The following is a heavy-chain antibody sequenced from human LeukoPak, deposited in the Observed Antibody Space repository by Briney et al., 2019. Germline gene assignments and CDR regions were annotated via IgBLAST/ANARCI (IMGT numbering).Heavy chain of an antibody. CDR1: GGSISSSSYY. D-gene: IGHD6-19*01. V-gene: IGHV4-39*07. Sequence: SETLSLTCTVSGGSISSSSYYWGWIRQPPGKGLEWIGSIYYSGSTYYNPSLKSRVTISVDTSKNQFSLKLSSVTAADTAVYYCARLGGYSSGLLDYWGQGTLVTVSS. CDR2: IYYSGST. CDR3: ARLGGYSSGLLDY. J-gene: IGHJ4*02.